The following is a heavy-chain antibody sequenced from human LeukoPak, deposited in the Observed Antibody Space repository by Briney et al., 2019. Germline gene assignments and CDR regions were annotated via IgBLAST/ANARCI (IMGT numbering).Heavy chain of an antibody. CDR1: GFTFSSYA. Sequence: PGGSLRLSCAASGFTFSSYAMSWVRQAPGKGLEWVSAISGSGGSIYYADSVKGRFTISRDNAKNSLYLQMNSLRAEDTAVYYCARAPRYCSSTSCYFWGQGTLVTVSS. CDR3: ARAPRYCSSTSCYF. D-gene: IGHD2-2*01. J-gene: IGHJ4*02. CDR2: ISGSGGSI. V-gene: IGHV3-23*01.